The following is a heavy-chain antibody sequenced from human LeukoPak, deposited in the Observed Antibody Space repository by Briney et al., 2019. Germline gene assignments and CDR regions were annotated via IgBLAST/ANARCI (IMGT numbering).Heavy chain of an antibody. J-gene: IGHJ4*02. CDR3: ARDLGIFGDFDY. D-gene: IGHD3-3*01. V-gene: IGHV3-30*02. Sequence: TGGSLSLSCTTSGFSFSNFGMHWVRQAPDKGLEWLAFIRHDGSNEYSADSVKGRFTISRDNSRNTLLLQMDNLRSEDTAVYYCARDLGIFGDFDYWGQGTLGIVSS. CDR2: IRHDGSNE. CDR1: GFSFSNFG.